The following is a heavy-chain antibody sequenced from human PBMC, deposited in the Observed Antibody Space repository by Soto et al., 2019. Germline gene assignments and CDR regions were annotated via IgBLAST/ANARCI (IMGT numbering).Heavy chain of an antibody. CDR1: GFTFSSYW. V-gene: IGHV3-74*01. CDR2: INSDGSST. D-gene: IGHD3-16*01. Sequence: GGSLRLSCAASGFTFSSYWMHWVRQAPGKGLVCVSRINSDGSSTSYTDSVKGRFTNSRDNAKNTLYVRMNSLRDEDTAVYYCASITFGGVMSIRPEVDYWGQGALVTVSS. CDR3: ASITFGGVMSIRPEVDY. J-gene: IGHJ4*02.